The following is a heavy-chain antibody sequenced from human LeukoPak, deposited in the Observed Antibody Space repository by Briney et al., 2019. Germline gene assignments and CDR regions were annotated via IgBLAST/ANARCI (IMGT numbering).Heavy chain of an antibody. CDR1: GFTFSSYS. CDR2: ISSSSSYI. CDR3: AKDRETLHYYYYGMDV. D-gene: IGHD1-26*01. V-gene: IGHV3-21*04. J-gene: IGHJ6*02. Sequence: GGSLRLSCAASGFTFSSYSMNWVRQAPGKGLEWVSSISSSSSYIYHADSVKGRFTISRDNAKNSLYLQMNSLRTEDTALYYCAKDRETLHYYYYGMDVWGQGTTVTVSS.